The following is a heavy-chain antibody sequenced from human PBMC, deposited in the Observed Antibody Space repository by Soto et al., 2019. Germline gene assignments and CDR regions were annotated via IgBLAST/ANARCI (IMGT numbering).Heavy chain of an antibody. Sequence: SVKVSCKASGFTFTSSAVQWVRQARGQRLEWIGWIVVDSGNTNYAQKLQERVTITRDTSTSTAYMGLRSLRSDDTAVYYCARDQGGSYYYWGQGTLVTVSS. CDR3: ARDQGGSYYY. D-gene: IGHD1-26*01. V-gene: IGHV1-58*01. CDR1: GFTFTSSA. CDR2: IVVDSGNT. J-gene: IGHJ4*02.